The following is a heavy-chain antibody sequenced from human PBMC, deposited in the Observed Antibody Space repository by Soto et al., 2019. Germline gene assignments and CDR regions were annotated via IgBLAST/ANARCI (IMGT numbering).Heavy chain of an antibody. Sequence: QVQLVQYGAEVKKPGSSVRVSCKASGDTFTFYSLNWVRQAPGLGLAWLGRINPILSMSNYAQRFQGRVTMTSDKSTSTAYMELSSLRSEDTAMYYCASSYGSGYRAFDYWGQGALVTVSS. CDR1: GDTFTFYS. CDR3: ASSYGSGYRAFDY. D-gene: IGHD3-10*01. J-gene: IGHJ4*02. CDR2: INPILSMS. V-gene: IGHV1-69*02.